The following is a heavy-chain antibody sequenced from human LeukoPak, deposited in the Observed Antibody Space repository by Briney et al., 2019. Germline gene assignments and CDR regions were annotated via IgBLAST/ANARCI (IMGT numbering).Heavy chain of an antibody. CDR1: GFSFCTIG. Sequence: PGGSLRLSCAASGFSFCTIGMHWVRQAPGKGLEWVAVISFDGSITYYADSVKGRFTISRDNSKNTLFLQMSSLRPEDTAVYYCAKDRNVGLDAIDVWGQGTLVTVSS. D-gene: IGHD3-10*02. V-gene: IGHV3-30*18. CDR2: ISFDGSIT. J-gene: IGHJ3*01. CDR3: AKDRNVGLDAIDV.